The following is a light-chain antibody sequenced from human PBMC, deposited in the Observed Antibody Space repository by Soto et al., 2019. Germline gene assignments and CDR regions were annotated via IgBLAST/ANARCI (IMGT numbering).Light chain of an antibody. J-gene: IGKJ2*01. CDR2: DAA. CDR3: QQNDNLPPT. Sequence: DIQMTQSPSSLSASVGDRVTITCQASQDISNYLNWDQQKPGKPPKLLNYDAANLETGVPSRFSGSGSEKDFTFTTSSLLPGDIATYYCQQNDNLPPTFGQGTKLEIK. V-gene: IGKV1-33*01. CDR1: QDISNY.